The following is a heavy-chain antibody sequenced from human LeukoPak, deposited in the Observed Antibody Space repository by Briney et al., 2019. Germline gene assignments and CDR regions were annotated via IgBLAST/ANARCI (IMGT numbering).Heavy chain of an antibody. CDR3: ARSRSLRYFDWLLSY. V-gene: IGHV1-2*02. CDR1: GYTFTGYY. Sequence: GASVKVSCKASGYTFTGYYIHWVRQAPGQGLEWMGWINPNSGGTNYAQKFQGRVTMTRDTSISTAYMELSRLRSDDTAVYYCARSRSLRYFDWLLSYWGQGTLVTVSS. D-gene: IGHD3-9*01. J-gene: IGHJ4*02. CDR2: INPNSGGT.